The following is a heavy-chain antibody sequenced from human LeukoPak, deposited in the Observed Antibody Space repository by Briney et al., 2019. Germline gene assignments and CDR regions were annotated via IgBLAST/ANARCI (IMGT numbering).Heavy chain of an antibody. CDR1: GFTFSSYA. D-gene: IGHD3-10*01. CDR3: ARAGGFGYYFDY. CDR2: IKQDGSEK. J-gene: IGHJ4*02. Sequence: PGGSLRLSCAASGFTFSSYAMSWVRQAPGKGLEWVANIKQDGSEKYYVDSVKGRFTISRDNAKNSLYLQMNSLRAEDTAVYYCARAGGFGYYFDYWGQGTLVTVSS. V-gene: IGHV3-7*01.